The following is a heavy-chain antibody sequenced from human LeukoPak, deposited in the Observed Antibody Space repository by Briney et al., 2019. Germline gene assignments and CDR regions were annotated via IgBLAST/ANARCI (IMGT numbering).Heavy chain of an antibody. Sequence: GGSLRLSCAASGFTFSTYAMSWVRQAPGKGLQWVSAISGSGGVTYYADSVKGRFTISRDNAKNTLYLQMNSLRAEDTAVYYCAREAIVGATTDAFDIWGQGTMVTVSS. J-gene: IGHJ3*02. D-gene: IGHD1-26*01. V-gene: IGHV3-23*01. CDR3: AREAIVGATTDAFDI. CDR1: GFTFSTYA. CDR2: ISGSGGVT.